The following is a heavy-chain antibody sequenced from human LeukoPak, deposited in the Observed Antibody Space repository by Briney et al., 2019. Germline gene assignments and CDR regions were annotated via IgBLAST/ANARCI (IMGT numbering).Heavy chain of an antibody. J-gene: IGHJ3*02. CDR2: ISAYNGNT. Sequence: ASVTVSCKSSGYTFTSYAISWVRQAPGQGLEWMGWISAYNGNTNYAQKLQGRVTMTTDTSTSTAYMELRSLRSDDTAVYYCARDHIGMRFLEWLPSGSDAFDIWGQGTMVTVSS. V-gene: IGHV1-18*01. CDR1: GYTFTSYA. CDR3: ARDHIGMRFLEWLPSGSDAFDI. D-gene: IGHD3-3*01.